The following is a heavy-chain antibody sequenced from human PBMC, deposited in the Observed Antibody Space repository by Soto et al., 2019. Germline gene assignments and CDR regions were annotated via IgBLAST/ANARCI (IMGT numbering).Heavy chain of an antibody. J-gene: IGHJ4*02. CDR2: IGGSGGNT. CDR1: GFTFSNYA. CDR3: AKTAEAVAGTVYGY. D-gene: IGHD6-19*01. Sequence: GGSLRLSCAASGFTFSNYAMGWVREAPGKGLEWVSAIGGSGGNTYYADSVKGRFTISRDNSKNTLYLQMNSLRAEDTAVYYCAKTAEAVAGTVYGYWGQGTLVTVSS. V-gene: IGHV3-23*01.